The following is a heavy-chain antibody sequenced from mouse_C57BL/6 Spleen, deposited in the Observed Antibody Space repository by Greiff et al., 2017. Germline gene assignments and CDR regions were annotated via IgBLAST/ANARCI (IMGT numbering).Heavy chain of an antibody. CDR3: ARGSIYFDY. J-gene: IGHJ2*01. CDR1: GYSFTSYY. CDR2: IYPGSGNS. Sequence: VQRVESGPELVKPGASVKISCKASGYSFTSYYIHWVKQRPGQGLEWIGWIYPGSGNSKYNEKFKGKATLTADTSSSTAYMQLSSLTSEDSAVYYCARGSIYFDYWGQGTTLTVSS. V-gene: IGHV1-66*01.